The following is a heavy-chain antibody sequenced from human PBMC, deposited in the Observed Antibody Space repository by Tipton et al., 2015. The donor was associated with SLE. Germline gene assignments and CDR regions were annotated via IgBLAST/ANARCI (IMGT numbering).Heavy chain of an antibody. CDR1: GFTFSNAW. Sequence: SLRLSCAASGFTFSNAWMSWVRQAPGKVLEWVGRIKSKTDGGTTDYAAPVKGRFTISRDDSKNTLYLQMNSLRAEDKAVYYCARESRRGYYYDSSAQYYFDYWGQGTLVTVSS. J-gene: IGHJ4*02. V-gene: IGHV3-15*01. CDR2: IKSKTDGGTT. CDR3: ARESRRGYYYDSSAQYYFDY. D-gene: IGHD3-22*01.